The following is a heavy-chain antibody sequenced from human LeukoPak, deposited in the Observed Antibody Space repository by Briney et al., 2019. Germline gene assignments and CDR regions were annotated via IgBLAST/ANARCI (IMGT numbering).Heavy chain of an antibody. Sequence: GGSLRLSCAASGFTFSSYSMNWVRQAPGKGLEWVSYIGSSSSSIYYADSVRGRFTISRDNAKNSLYLQMNSLRAEDTAVYYCARETRWDFDYWGQGALVSVSS. CDR1: GFTFSSYS. CDR3: ARETRWDFDY. CDR2: IGSSSSSI. J-gene: IGHJ4*02. D-gene: IGHD5-24*01. V-gene: IGHV3-48*01.